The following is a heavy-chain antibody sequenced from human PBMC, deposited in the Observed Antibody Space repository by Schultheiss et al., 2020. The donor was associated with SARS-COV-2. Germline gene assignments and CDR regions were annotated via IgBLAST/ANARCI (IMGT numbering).Heavy chain of an antibody. CDR2: TYYRSKWYN. Sequence: TLSLTCAISGDSVSSNSAAWNWIRQSPSRGLEWLGRTYYRSKWYNDYAVSVKSRITINPDTSKNQFSLQLNSVTPEDTAVYYCARRGHYYDSSGYYFDYWGQGTLVTVSS. CDR1: GDSVSSNSAA. CDR3: ARRGHYYDSSGYYFDY. D-gene: IGHD3-22*01. J-gene: IGHJ4*02. V-gene: IGHV6-1*01.